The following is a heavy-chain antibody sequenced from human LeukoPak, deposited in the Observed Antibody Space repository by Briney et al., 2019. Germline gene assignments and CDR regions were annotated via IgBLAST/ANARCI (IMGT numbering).Heavy chain of an antibody. CDR1: GYTFTSYD. D-gene: IGHD5-18*01. CDR3: ATRGYSYGRDAFDI. J-gene: IGHJ3*02. CDR2: MNPNSGNT. Sequence: GASVKVSCKASGYTFTSYDINWVRQATGQGLEWMGWMNPNSGNTGYAQKFQGRVTMTRNTSISTAYMELSSLRSEDTAVYYCATRGYSYGRDAFDIWGQGTMVTVSS. V-gene: IGHV1-8*01.